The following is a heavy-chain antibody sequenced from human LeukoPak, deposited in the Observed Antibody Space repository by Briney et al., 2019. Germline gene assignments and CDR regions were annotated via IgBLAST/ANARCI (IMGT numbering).Heavy chain of an antibody. D-gene: IGHD3-16*01. CDR3: VKFGVDYDMGV. Sequence: SETLSLTCTVSGDSISGSYWTWVRQPPGQGLEWIGQIHYSGRDDYNPSLKRRITIPVDTSKNQMSLTLTSVTAADTAIYYCVKFGVDYDMGVWGQGTTVTVSS. J-gene: IGHJ6*02. V-gene: IGHV4-59*01. CDR2: IHYSGRD. CDR1: GDSISGSY.